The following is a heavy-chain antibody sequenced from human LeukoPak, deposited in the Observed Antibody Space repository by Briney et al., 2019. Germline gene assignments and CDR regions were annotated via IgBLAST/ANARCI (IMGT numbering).Heavy chain of an antibody. CDR3: ARQSTNWPYFDY. D-gene: IGHD5/OR15-5a*01. Sequence: GESLKISCKGSGYSFISYWIGWVRQMPGKGLEWMGIIYPDDSDTRYSPSFQGQVTMSADKSISTAYLQRSSLKAPDTAMYYCARQSTNWPYFDYWGQGTLVTVSS. J-gene: IGHJ4*02. CDR2: IYPDDSDT. V-gene: IGHV5-51*01. CDR1: GYSFISYW.